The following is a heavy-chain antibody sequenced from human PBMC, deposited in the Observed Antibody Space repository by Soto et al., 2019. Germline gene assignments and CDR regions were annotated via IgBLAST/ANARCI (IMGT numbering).Heavy chain of an antibody. Sequence: QVQLVESGGGLVKPGGSLRLSCAASGYTFSDYYMSWIRQAPGKGLEWVSYISSSGSTIYYADSVKGRFTISRDNAKNSLYLQMNSLRAEDTAVYYCARDYCSSTSCSRHFDYWGQGTLVTVSS. CDR1: GYTFSDYY. CDR3: ARDYCSSTSCSRHFDY. J-gene: IGHJ4*02. CDR2: ISSSGSTI. V-gene: IGHV3-11*01. D-gene: IGHD2-2*01.